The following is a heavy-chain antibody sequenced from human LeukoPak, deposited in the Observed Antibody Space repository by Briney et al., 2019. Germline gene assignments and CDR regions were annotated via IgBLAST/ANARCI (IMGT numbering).Heavy chain of an antibody. D-gene: IGHD2-2*01. J-gene: IGHJ3*02. CDR2: IKQDGSEK. V-gene: IGHV3-7*01. CDR1: GFTFSSYW. Sequence: GSLRLSCAASGFTFSSYWMSWVRQAPGKGLEWVANIKQDGSEKYYVDSVKGRFTISRDNAKNSLYLQMNSLRAEDTAVYYCAGCSSTKCIDAFDIWGPGTKVTVSS. CDR3: AGCSSTKCIDAFDI.